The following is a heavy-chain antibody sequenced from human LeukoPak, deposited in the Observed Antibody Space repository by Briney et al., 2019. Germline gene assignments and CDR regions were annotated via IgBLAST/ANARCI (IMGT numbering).Heavy chain of an antibody. CDR2: IYYSGST. CDR1: GDSISTSSSY. Sequence: SETLSLTCSVSGDSISTSSSYWGWIRQPPGKGLEWIGSIYYSGSTNYNPSLKSRVTISVDTSKNQFSLNLTSVTAADTAVYYCARFTPQGYGWGGYNRFDPWGQGTLVTVSS. V-gene: IGHV4-39*07. J-gene: IGHJ5*02. D-gene: IGHD3-16*01. CDR3: ARFTPQGYGWGGYNRFDP.